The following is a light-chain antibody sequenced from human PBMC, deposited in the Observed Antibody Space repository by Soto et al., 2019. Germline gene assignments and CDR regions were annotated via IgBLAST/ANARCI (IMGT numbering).Light chain of an antibody. Sequence: AIQLTQSPSSLSASVGDRVTLTCRASPGISSALAWYQQKPGKAPKLLIYDASSLESGVTSRFSGSGSGTDFTLTISSLQPEDFATYYCQQFNSYLVTFGPGTKVEIK. V-gene: IGKV1-13*02. CDR1: PGISSA. CDR2: DAS. J-gene: IGKJ3*01. CDR3: QQFNSYLVT.